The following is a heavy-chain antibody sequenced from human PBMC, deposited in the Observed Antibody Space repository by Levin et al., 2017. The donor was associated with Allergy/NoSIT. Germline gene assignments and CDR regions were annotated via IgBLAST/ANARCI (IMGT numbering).Heavy chain of an antibody. CDR1: GFTFTSYA. J-gene: IGHJ3*02. D-gene: IGHD7-27*01. CDR3: ARTGRDAFDI. Sequence: GESLKISCAVSGFTFTSYAMHWVRQAPGKGLEWVAVISTDESNRYYADPVKGRFTISRDTSKNTLYLQMNSLGVEDTAVYYCARTGRDAFDIWGQGTMVSVSS. CDR2: ISTDESNR. V-gene: IGHV3-30-3*01.